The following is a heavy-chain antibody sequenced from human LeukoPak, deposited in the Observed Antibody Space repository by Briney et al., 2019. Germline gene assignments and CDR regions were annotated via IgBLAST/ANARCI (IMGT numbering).Heavy chain of an antibody. V-gene: IGHV1-69*02. Sequence: SVKVSCKASGGTFSSYTISWVRQAPGQGLEWIGRIIPILGIANYAQKFQGRVTITADKSTSTAYMELSSLRSEDTAVYYCARVGPSPYYDFWSGILDVWGKGTTVTVSS. CDR1: GGTFSSYT. CDR3: ARVGPSPYYDFWSGILDV. CDR2: IIPILGIA. D-gene: IGHD3-3*01. J-gene: IGHJ6*04.